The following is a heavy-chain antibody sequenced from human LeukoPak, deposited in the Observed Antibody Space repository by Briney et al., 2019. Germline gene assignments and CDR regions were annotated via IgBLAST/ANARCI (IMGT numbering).Heavy chain of an antibody. CDR2: IWYNGSKK. D-gene: IGHD3-10*01. J-gene: IGHJ4*02. CDR1: GFTFSDHG. Sequence: VGSLRLSCAASGFTFSDHGMHWVRQAPGKGLEWVAIIWYNGSKKYYAKSVKGRFTISRDNSKNTLYLQMSSLRAEDTAVYYCARDPYGSGDGYFDYWGQGTLDTVSS. V-gene: IGHV3-33*01. CDR3: ARDPYGSGDGYFDY.